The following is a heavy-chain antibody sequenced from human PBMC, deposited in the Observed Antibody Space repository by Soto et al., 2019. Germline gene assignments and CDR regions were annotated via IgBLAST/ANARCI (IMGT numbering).Heavy chain of an antibody. Sequence: SETLSLTCTVSGGSISSYYWSWIRQPPGKGLEWIGYIYYSGSTNYNPSLKSRVTISVDTSKNQFSLKLSSVTAADTAVYYCARDYGYYIICYYGVGQDRMAVWAQGSTVPVSS. CDR3: ARDYGYYIICYYGVGQDRMAV. J-gene: IGHJ6*02. V-gene: IGHV4-59*01. CDR1: GGSISSYY. CDR2: IYYSGST. D-gene: IGHD3-22*01.